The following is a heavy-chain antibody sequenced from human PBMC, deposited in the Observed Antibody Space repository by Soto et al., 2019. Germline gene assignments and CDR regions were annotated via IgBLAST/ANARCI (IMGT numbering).Heavy chain of an antibody. CDR2: TYYRSKWYN. CDR1: GDSVSSNSAA. J-gene: IGHJ6*02. D-gene: IGHD1-26*01. V-gene: IGHV6-1*01. CDR3: ARDESQDSGSVPRLGDYYGMDV. Sequence: PSQTLSLTCAISGDSVSSNSAAWNWIRQSPSRGLEWLGRTYYRSKWYNDYAVSVKSRITINPDTSKNQFSLQLNSVTPEDTAVYYCARDESQDSGSVPRLGDYYGMDVWGQGTTVTVSS.